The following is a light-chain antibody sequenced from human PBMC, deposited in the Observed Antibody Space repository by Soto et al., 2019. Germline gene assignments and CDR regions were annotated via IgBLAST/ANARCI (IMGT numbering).Light chain of an antibody. J-gene: IGKJ2*01. V-gene: IGKV3-20*01. CDR2: GAS. CDR1: QSVSSSY. CDR3: QQYGCSPPYT. Sequence: EIVLTQSPGTLSLSPGERATLSCRASQSVSSSYLAWYQQKPGQAPRPLIYGASSRATGIPDRFSGSGSGTDFTLIISRLEPEDFSAYYCQQYGCSPPYTFGQGTKLEIK.